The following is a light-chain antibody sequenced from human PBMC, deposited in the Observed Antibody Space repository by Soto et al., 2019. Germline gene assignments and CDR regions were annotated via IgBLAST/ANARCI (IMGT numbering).Light chain of an antibody. CDR1: QSISSY. CDR3: QQSYSTTIT. CDR2: AAS. J-gene: IGKJ5*01. V-gene: IGKV1-39*01. Sequence: DIQMTQSPSSLSASVGNRINITCRASQSISSYLNWYQQKPGKAPKLLIYAASSLQSGVPSRFSGSGSGTDFTLTIRSLQPEDFATYYCQQSYSTTITVGQGTRLEIK.